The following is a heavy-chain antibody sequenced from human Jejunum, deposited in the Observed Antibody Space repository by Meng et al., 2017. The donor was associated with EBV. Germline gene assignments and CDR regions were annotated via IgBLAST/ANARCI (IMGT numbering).Heavy chain of an antibody. CDR2: MNPSSKDT. D-gene: IGHD6-13*01. CDR1: GYTFSSND. V-gene: IGHV1-8*01. CDR3: ARFVGAAGSMVNFDY. J-gene: IGHJ4*02. Sequence: VHLRCGGIGGKKPGGTVKVACKASGYTFSSNDINWVTQATGHGLEWIGWMNPSSKDTGFAQKFQGRVTVTRDNSKNTAYMELSSQSSDDTAVYYWARFVGAAGSMVNFDYWGQGTLVTVSS.